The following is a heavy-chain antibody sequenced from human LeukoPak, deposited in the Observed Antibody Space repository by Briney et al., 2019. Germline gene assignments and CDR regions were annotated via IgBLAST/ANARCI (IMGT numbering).Heavy chain of an antibody. CDR1: GFTFSSYS. D-gene: IGHD3-10*01. CDR2: ISSSTTTI. Sequence: GGSLRLSCAASGFTFSSYSMNWVRQAPGKGLEWVSFISSSTTTIYYADSVKGRFTISRDNAKNTLYLQMNSLRAEDTAVYYCARNSFGELLYPDYWGQGTLVTVSS. CDR3: ARNSFGELLYPDY. J-gene: IGHJ4*02. V-gene: IGHV3-48*04.